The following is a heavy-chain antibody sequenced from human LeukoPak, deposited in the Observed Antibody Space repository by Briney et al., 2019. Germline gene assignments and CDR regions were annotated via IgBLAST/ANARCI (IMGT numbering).Heavy chain of an antibody. CDR2: ISSSSSTI. V-gene: IGHV3-48*04. D-gene: IGHD6-13*01. J-gene: IGHJ4*02. Sequence: GGSLRLSCAASGFTFSSYSMNWVRQAPGKGLEWVSYISSSSSTIYYADSVKGRFTISRDNAKNSLYLQMNSLRAEGTAVYYCAREPRDSSSWSLYYFDYWGQGTLVTVSS. CDR3: AREPRDSSSWSLYYFDY. CDR1: GFTFSSYS.